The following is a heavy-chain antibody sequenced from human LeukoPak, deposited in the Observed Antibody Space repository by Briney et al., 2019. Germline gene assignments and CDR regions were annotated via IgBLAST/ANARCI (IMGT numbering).Heavy chain of an antibody. CDR3: AKDKNHGFGSSWYDY. V-gene: IGHV3-9*03. J-gene: IGHJ4*02. CDR1: GFTFDDYA. D-gene: IGHD6-13*01. Sequence: PGGSLRLSCAASGFTFDDYAMHWVRQAPGKGLEWVSGISWNSGSIGYADSVKGRFTISRDNAKNSLYLQMNSLRAEDMALYYCAKDKNHGFGSSWYDYWGQGTLVTVSS. CDR2: ISWNSGSI.